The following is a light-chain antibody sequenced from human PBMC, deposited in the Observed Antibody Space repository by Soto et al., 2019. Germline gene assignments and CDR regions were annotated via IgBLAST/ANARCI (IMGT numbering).Light chain of an antibody. CDR2: WAS. V-gene: IGKV4-1*01. Sequence: DIVMTQSPDSLAVSLGERATINCKSSQSVLYSSNNKNYLAWYQQKPGQPPKLLIYWASTRESGVPDRFSGSGSGTDFTLTIRSLQAEDVAVYYCQQYYSTPLTFGGGTKG. J-gene: IGKJ4*01. CDR1: QSVLYSSNNKNY. CDR3: QQYYSTPLT.